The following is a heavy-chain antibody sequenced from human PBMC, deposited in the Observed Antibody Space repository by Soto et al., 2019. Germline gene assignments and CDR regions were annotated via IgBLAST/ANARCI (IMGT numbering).Heavy chain of an antibody. CDR2: IDPGDSDT. V-gene: IGHV5-10-1*01. J-gene: IGHJ6*02. Sequence: GQSLKISCQGSGYIFSNYLITWVRQMPGKGLEWMGRIDPGDSDTNYSPSFQGHVTMSSDKSINTAFLQWSSLKASDTARYYCARQLPGKLDVWGQGTTVTVSS. CDR3: ARQLPGKLDV. CDR1: GYIFSNYL. D-gene: IGHD1-1*01.